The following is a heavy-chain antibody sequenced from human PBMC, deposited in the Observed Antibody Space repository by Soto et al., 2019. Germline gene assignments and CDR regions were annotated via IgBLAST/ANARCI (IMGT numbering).Heavy chain of an antibody. V-gene: IGHV3-23*01. Sequence: PGGSLRLSCAASGFTFDSYAMNWVRQAPGKGLEWVSGISGRGDNTYYADPVKGRFTISRDNSKNTLYLQMTSLRAEDTAVYYCAKDVVVVVTASNWFDPWGQGTLVTGSS. J-gene: IGHJ5*02. CDR1: GFTFDSYA. CDR3: AKDVVVVVTASNWFDP. D-gene: IGHD2-15*01. CDR2: ISGRGDNT.